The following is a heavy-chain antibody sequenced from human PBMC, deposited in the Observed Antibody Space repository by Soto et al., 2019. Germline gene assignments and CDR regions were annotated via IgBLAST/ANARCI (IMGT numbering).Heavy chain of an antibody. D-gene: IGHD6-6*01. CDR1: GFTFSSYS. CDR3: ARDLYSSSSVHY. Sequence: RLSCAASGFTFSSYSMNWVRQAPGKGLEWVSSISSSSSYIYYADSVKGRFTISRDNAKNSLYLQMNSLRAEDTAVYYCARDLYSSSSVHYWGQGTLVTVSS. V-gene: IGHV3-21*01. CDR2: ISSSSSYI. J-gene: IGHJ4*02.